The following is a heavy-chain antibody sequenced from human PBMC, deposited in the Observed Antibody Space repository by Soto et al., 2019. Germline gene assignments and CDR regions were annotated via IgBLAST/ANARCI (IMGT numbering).Heavy chain of an antibody. CDR2: ISGFNGNT. V-gene: IGHV1-18*01. J-gene: IGHJ4*02. D-gene: IGHD6-13*01. CDR3: ARASAYSTPWSFDN. CDR1: GYTFSRYG. Sequence: QVKLVQSGAEVKKPGASVRVSCKASGYTFSRYGISWVRQAPGQGLEWMVWISGFNGNTKESEKLQGRVTLTTDTAANTAHMELRGLRSDDTAVYYCARASAYSTPWSFDNWGQGTLVTVSS.